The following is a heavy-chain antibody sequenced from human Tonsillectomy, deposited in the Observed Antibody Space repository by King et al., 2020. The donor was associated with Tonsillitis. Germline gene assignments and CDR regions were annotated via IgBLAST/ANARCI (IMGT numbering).Heavy chain of an antibody. J-gene: IGHJ5*02. CDR3: ARTPGNHSTPGGWFDP. Sequence: VQLVESGGGVVQPGRSLRLSCAASGFTFSSYGMHWVRQAPGKGLEWVAVMWYDGSNKYYADSVKGRFTISRDNSKNTLYLQMNSLRAEDTAVYYCARTPGNHSTPGGWFDPWGQGTLVTVSS. CDR2: MWYDGSNK. CDR1: GFTFSSYG. V-gene: IGHV3-33*01. D-gene: IGHD2-15*01.